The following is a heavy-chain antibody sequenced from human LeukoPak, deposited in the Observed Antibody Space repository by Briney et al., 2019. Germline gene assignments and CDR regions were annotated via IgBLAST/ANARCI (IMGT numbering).Heavy chain of an antibody. Sequence: ASVKVSCKASGYTFTSYGISWVRQAPGQGLEWMGWISAYNGNTNYAQKLQGRVTMTTDTSTSTAYMELRSLRSDDTAVYYCARDGGYYYDSSTTYYLDYWGQGTLVTVSS. CDR2: ISAYNGNT. V-gene: IGHV1-18*01. CDR3: ARDGGYYYDSSTTYYLDY. CDR1: GYTFTSYG. D-gene: IGHD3-22*01. J-gene: IGHJ4*02.